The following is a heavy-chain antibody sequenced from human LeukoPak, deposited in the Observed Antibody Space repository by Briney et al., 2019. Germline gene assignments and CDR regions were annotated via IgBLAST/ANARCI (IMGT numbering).Heavy chain of an antibody. J-gene: IGHJ4*02. CDR2: IKQDGSEK. CDR1: GFTFSSYC. D-gene: IGHD3-10*01. CDR3: AREWGSVLWFGECLDY. Sequence: GGSLRLSCAASGFTFSSYCMSWVRQAPGKGLEWVANIKQDGSEKYYVDSVKGRFTISRDNAKNSLYLQMNSLRAEDTAVYYCAREWGSVLWFGECLDYWGQGTLVTVSS. V-gene: IGHV3-7*01.